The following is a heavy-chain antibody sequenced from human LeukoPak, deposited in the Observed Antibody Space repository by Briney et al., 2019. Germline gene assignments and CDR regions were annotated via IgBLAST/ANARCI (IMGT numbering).Heavy chain of an antibody. V-gene: IGHV3-30*19. Sequence: GGSLRLSCAASGFIFSSFGMCWVRQAPGKGLEWVAVISYDGSNKYYADSVKGRFTISRDNSKNTLYLQMNSLRAEDTAVYYCARDRRGYSYGYKYYYYMDVWGKGTTVTVSS. J-gene: IGHJ6*03. CDR1: GFIFSSFG. D-gene: IGHD5-18*01. CDR2: ISYDGSNK. CDR3: ARDRRGYSYGYKYYYYMDV.